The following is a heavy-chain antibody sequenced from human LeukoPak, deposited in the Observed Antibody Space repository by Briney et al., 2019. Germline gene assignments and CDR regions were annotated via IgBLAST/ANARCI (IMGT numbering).Heavy chain of an antibody. D-gene: IGHD6-19*01. J-gene: IGHJ4*02. V-gene: IGHV4-59*08. CDR3: ARSYSSGWPDY. Sequence: SETLSLTCTVSGGSISSYYWSWIRQPPGKGLEWTGYIYYSGSTNYNPSLKSRVTISVDTSKNQFSLKLSSVTAADTAVYYCARSYSSGWPDYWGQGTLVTVSS. CDR2: IYYSGST. CDR1: GGSISSYY.